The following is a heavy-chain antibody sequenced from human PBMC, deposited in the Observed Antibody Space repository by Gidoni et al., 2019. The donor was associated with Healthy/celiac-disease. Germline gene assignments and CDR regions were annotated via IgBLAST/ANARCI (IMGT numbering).Heavy chain of an antibody. D-gene: IGHD2-2*03. CDR3: AKVMDIVVVPAAAPNYYYYYGMDV. CDR2: ISGSGGST. V-gene: IGHV3-23*01. J-gene: IGHJ6*02. Sequence: EVQLLESGGGLVQPGGSLRLSCAASGFTFSSYAMSWVRQAPGKGLEWVSAISGSGGSTYYADSVKGRFTISRDNSKNTLYRQMNSLRAEDTAVYYCAKVMDIVVVPAAAPNYYYYYGMDVWGQGTTVTVSS. CDR1: GFTFSSYA.